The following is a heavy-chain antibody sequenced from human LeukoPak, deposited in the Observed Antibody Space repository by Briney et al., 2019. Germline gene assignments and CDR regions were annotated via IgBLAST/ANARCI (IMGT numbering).Heavy chain of an antibody. Sequence: GGSLRLSCAASGFTFTSYIMSWVCQAPGKGREWVSPIFGRCGSTYYADSVKGRFTISRDNSNNTLYLQMNSLRAEDTAVYYCAKDRVGSSWYRGLDYWGQGTLVTVSS. D-gene: IGHD6-13*01. CDR1: GFTFTSYI. CDR2: IFGRCGST. J-gene: IGHJ4*02. CDR3: AKDRVGSSWYRGLDY. V-gene: IGHV3-23*01.